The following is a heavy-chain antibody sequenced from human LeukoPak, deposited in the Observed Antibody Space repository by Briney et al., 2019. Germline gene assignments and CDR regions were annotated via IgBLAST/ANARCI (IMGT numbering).Heavy chain of an antibody. Sequence: GESLKISCKGSGYSFTGYWIGWVRQMPGKGLEWMGIIYPGDSDTRYSPSFQGQVTISDDKSISTAYLQWSSLKASDTAMYYCARPVSSSLWSGYPYYFDYWGQGTLVTVSS. D-gene: IGHD3-3*01. V-gene: IGHV5-51*01. CDR2: IYPGDSDT. J-gene: IGHJ4*02. CDR3: ARPVSSSLWSGYPYYFDY. CDR1: GYSFTGYW.